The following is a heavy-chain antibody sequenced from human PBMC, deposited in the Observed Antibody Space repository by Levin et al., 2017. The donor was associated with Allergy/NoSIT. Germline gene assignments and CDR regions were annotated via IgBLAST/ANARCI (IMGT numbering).Heavy chain of an antibody. CDR1: GFTVSSNY. J-gene: IGHJ3*02. Sequence: GGSLRLSCAASGFTVSSNYMSWVRQAPGKGLEWVSVIYSGGSTYYADSVKGRFTISRDNSKNTLYLQMNSLRAEDTAVYYCARDRSSWFAFDIWGQGTMVTVSS. V-gene: IGHV3-53*01. CDR3: ARDRSSWFAFDI. D-gene: IGHD6-13*01. CDR2: IYSGGST.